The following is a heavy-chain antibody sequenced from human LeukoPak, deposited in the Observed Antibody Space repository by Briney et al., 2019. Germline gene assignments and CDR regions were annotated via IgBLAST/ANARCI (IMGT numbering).Heavy chain of an antibody. CDR2: IYYSEST. Sequence: PSETLSLTCTVSGGSISSSSYYWGWIRQPPGRGLEWIGSIYYSESTYYNPSLKSRVTISVDTSKNHFSLKLHSVTAADTAVYYCARERREQLLRPYTRPVTYFDYWGQRTLVTVSS. V-gene: IGHV4-39*07. CDR1: GGSISSSSYY. CDR3: ARERREQLLRPYTRPVTYFDY. D-gene: IGHD2-2*01. J-gene: IGHJ4*02.